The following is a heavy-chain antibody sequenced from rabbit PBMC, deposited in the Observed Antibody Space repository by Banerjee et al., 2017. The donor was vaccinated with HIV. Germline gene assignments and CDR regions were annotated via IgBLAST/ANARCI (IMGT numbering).Heavy chain of an antibody. CDR2: INTISGDT. V-gene: IGHV1S45*01. D-gene: IGHD4-2*01. CDR1: GFSFSNKYV. J-gene: IGHJ6*01. Sequence: QQQLEESGGGLVKPEGSLTITCTASGFSFSNKYVMCWVRQAPGKGLEWIACINTISGDTVYATWAKGRFTISKASWTTVTLQMTSLTAADTATYFCAREMDAGSGDYGMDLWGQGTLVTVS. CDR3: AREMDAGSGDYGMDL.